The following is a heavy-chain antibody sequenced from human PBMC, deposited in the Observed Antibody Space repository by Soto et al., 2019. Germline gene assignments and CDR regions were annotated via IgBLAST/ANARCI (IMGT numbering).Heavy chain of an antibody. D-gene: IGHD6-6*01. V-gene: IGHV3-33*01. J-gene: IGHJ4*02. CDR2: IWYDGSNK. CDR3: ARVYSRSSGRMVDY. CDR1: GFTFSTYA. Sequence: QVQLVESGGGVVQSGRSLRLSCAASGFTFSTYAMQWVRQAPGKGLEWVAVIWYDGSNKYYGDSVKGRFTISRDNSKNTLYLQMNSLRLEDTAIYYCARVYSRSSGRMVDYWGQGTLVTVSS.